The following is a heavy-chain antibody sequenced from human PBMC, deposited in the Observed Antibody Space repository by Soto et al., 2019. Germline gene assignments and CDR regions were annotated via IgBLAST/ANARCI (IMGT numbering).Heavy chain of an antibody. D-gene: IGHD3-22*01. CDR1: GYSITSGVYY. Sequence: SETRSRTWSVSGYSITSGVYYGIWIRQHPGKVLEWIGSFYSSGIIIYNPSLKSRVSISGYTSRNQFSMTLTSVTAADTALYYCARMYSSGSGWFHPWGQGTLVTVSS. J-gene: IGHJ5*02. CDR2: FYSSGII. CDR3: ARMYSSGSGWFHP. V-gene: IGHV4-31*02.